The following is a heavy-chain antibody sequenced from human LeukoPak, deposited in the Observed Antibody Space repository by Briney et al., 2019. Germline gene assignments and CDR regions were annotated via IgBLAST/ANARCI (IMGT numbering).Heavy chain of an antibody. CDR2: IYTTGGT. D-gene: IGHD2-15*01. CDR3: ARAAGHCSGGSCYSENAFDI. J-gene: IGHJ3*02. CDR1: GGSISTYY. Sequence: PSETLSLTCSVSGGSISTYYWSWIRQPAGKGLEWIGRIYTTGGTNYNPSLKSRVTMSVDTSKNQFSLKLTSVTAADTAVYYCARAAGHCSGGSCYSENAFDIWGQGTMVTVSS. V-gene: IGHV4-4*07.